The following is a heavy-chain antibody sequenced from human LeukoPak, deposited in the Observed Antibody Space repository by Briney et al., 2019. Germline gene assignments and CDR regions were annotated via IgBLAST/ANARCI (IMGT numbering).Heavy chain of an antibody. D-gene: IGHD1-26*01. J-gene: IGHJ3*02. CDR2: IYSGGST. CDR3: ARDRPGGSYLFDI. CDR1: GFTVSSNY. Sequence: GGSLRLSCAASGFTVSSNYMNWVRQAPGKGLERVSVIYSGGSTYYADSVKGRFTISRDNSKNTLYLQMNSLRAEDTAVYYCARDRPGGSYLFDIWGQGTMVTVSS. V-gene: IGHV3-66*02.